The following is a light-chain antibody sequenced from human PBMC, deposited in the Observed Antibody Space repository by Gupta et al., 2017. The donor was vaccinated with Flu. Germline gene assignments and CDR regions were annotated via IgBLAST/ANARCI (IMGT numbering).Light chain of an antibody. J-gene: IGLJ3*02. V-gene: IGLV8-61*01. CDR3: VLYMGRGIWL. Sequence: QTVVTQEPSFSVSPGGTVTLTCGLSSDSVSTDYFPSWYQQSPGQAPRSLIHTTNTRSSGVPDRCAGSILGNKAALTITGAQADDESDYYCVLYMGRGIWLFGGGTKLTVL. CDR2: TTN. CDR1: SDSVSTDYF.